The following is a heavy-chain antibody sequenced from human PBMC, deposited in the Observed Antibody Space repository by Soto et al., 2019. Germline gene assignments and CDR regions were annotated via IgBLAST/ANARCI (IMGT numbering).Heavy chain of an antibody. CDR2: INSDGTKT. CDR1: GFTFSTYW. CDR3: ATAVTKGAYCMDV. J-gene: IGHJ6*02. Sequence: EMQVVESGGGLVQPGGSLRLSCEASGFTFSTYWMHWVRQAPGKGLVWVSRINSDGTKTGYADSVKGRLTISRDSAKNTLYLQMNSLRVEDTAVYYCATAVTKGAYCMDVWGQGTTVTVSS. V-gene: IGHV3-74*01.